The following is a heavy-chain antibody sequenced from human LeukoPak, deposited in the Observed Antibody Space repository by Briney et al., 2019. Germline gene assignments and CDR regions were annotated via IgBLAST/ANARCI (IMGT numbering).Heavy chain of an antibody. Sequence: GGSLRLSCAASGFTFSNYAMNWVRQAPGKGLEWVSAISGSGGSTYYADSVKGRITISRDNSKNTLYLQMNSLRAEDTAVYYCAKDAGITVVREVIYYFDYWGQGALVTVSS. CDR3: AKDAGITVVREVIYYFDY. J-gene: IGHJ4*02. V-gene: IGHV3-23*01. CDR1: GFTFSNYA. CDR2: ISGSGGST. D-gene: IGHD3-10*01.